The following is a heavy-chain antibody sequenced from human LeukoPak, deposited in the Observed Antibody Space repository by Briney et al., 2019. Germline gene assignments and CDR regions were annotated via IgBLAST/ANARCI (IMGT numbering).Heavy chain of an antibody. Sequence: PSETLSLTCTVSSGSISSGSYYWSWIRQPAGKGLEWIGRISTSGSTYYNPSLKSRVTISVDTSKNQFSLKLSSVTAADTAVYYCARGQGYSGSYYLYYWGQGTLVTVSS. V-gene: IGHV4-61*02. CDR1: SGSISSGSYY. D-gene: IGHD1-26*01. J-gene: IGHJ4*02. CDR3: ARGQGYSGSYYLYY. CDR2: ISTSGST.